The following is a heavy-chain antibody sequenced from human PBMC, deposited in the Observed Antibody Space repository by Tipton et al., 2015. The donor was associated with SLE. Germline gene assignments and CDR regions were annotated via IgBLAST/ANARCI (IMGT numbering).Heavy chain of an antibody. Sequence: SLRLSCAASGFTSGFTFDVYTMHWVRPGPGKGLEWVSRITRDGDSTNYADSVKGRFTISRDNSKNFLFLQMDSLTTEDTAVYYCVKGGVSAAFDYWGQGTLVTVSS. CDR2: ITRDGDST. V-gene: IGHV3-43*01. CDR1: GFTSGFTFDVYT. J-gene: IGHJ4*02. D-gene: IGHD6-13*01. CDR3: VKGGVSAAFDY.